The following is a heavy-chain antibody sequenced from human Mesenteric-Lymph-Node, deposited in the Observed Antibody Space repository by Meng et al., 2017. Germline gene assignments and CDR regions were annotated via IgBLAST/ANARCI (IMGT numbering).Heavy chain of an antibody. CDR3: ARGDYGDCGQYYFDY. J-gene: IGHJ4*02. Sequence: GGSLRLSCAASGFTFSSYAMHWVRQAPGKGLGWVAVISYDGSNKYYADSVKGRFTISRDNSKNTLYLQMNGLRTADTALYYCARGDYGDCGQYYFDYWGQGTLVTVSS. V-gene: IGHV3-30*04. CDR2: ISYDGSNK. D-gene: IGHD4-17*01. CDR1: GFTFSSYA.